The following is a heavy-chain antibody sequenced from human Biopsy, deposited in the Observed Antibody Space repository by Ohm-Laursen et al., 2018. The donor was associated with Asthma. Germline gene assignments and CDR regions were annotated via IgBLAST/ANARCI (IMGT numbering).Heavy chain of an antibody. CDR1: PGSINDYY. CDR3: ARATSTWSQSGPHFFDH. Sequence: SETLSLTCTVSPGSINDYYWNWIRQFPEKGLEWIGYVHSSGSTRFNPSLKSRVTVSVDTSVDQVSLKLSSVSAADTAIYYCARATSTWSQSGPHFFDHWGPGTLVTVSS. V-gene: IGHV4-59*01. J-gene: IGHJ5*02. CDR2: VHSSGST. D-gene: IGHD6-13*01.